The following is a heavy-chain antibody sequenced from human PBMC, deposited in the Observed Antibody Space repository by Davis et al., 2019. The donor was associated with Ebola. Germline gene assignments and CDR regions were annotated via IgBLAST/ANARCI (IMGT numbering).Heavy chain of an antibody. Sequence: GESLKISCAVSGFTFRSYWMSWVRQAPGKGLEWVANMKQDGSDIYYVDSVKGRFTISRDNARNSLFLQMNSLRDEDTAVYYCASMLWGGGFDIWGQGTMVTVSS. CDR3: ASMLWGGGFDI. CDR2: MKQDGSDI. J-gene: IGHJ3*02. CDR1: GFTFRSYW. D-gene: IGHD2-21*01. V-gene: IGHV3-7*03.